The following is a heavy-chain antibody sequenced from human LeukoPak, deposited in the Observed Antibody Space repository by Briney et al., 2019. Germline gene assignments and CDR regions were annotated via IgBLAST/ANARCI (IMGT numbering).Heavy chain of an antibody. J-gene: IGHJ6*02. Sequence: SETLSLTCTVSGGSISSSSYYWGWIRQPPGKGLEWIGSIYYSGSTYYNPSLKSRVTISVDTSKNQFSLKLSSVTAADTAVYYCARDLWWYYGMDVWGQGTTVTVSS. CDR1: GGSISSSSYY. CDR2: IYYSGST. D-gene: IGHD2-21*01. CDR3: ARDLWWYYGMDV. V-gene: IGHV4-39*07.